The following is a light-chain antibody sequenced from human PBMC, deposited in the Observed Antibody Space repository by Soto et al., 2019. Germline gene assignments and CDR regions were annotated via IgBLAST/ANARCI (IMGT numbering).Light chain of an antibody. CDR3: QQYDNLPLT. CDR2: DAS. Sequence: DIQMTQSPSSLSASVGDRVTIICQASQDINNYLNWYQQKPGKAPKLLIYDASNLETGVPSRFSGSGSGTDFTFTISSLQPEDIGTYYCQQYDNLPLTFGPGTKVDI. CDR1: QDINNY. V-gene: IGKV1-33*01. J-gene: IGKJ3*01.